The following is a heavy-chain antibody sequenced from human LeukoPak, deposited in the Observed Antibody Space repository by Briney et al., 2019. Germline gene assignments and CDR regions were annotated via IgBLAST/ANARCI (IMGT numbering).Heavy chain of an antibody. CDR3: ARDEGPITMIVSGY. CDR2: ISAYNGNT. CDR1: GYTFTSYG. D-gene: IGHD3-22*01. V-gene: IGHV1-18*01. Sequence: ASVKVSCKASGYTFTSYGISWVRQAPEQGLEWMGWISAYNGNTNYAQKLQGRVTMTTDTSTSTAYMELRSLRSDDTAVYYCARDEGPITMIVSGYWGQGTLVTVSS. J-gene: IGHJ4*02.